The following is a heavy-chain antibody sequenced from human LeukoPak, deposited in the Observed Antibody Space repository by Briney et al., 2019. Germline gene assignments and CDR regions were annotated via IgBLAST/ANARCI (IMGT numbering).Heavy chain of an antibody. D-gene: IGHD3-22*01. CDR3: ARDRHRRHYYDSSLHPPLDY. CDR1: GYTFTNFG. J-gene: IGHJ4*02. Sequence: ASVKVSCKASGYTFTNFGISWVRQAPGQGLEWMGWISGYNGNTNYAQKLQGRVTMNTDTSTSTAYMDLRSLRSDDTAVYYCARDRHRRHYYDSSLHPPLDYWGQGTLVTVSS. CDR2: ISGYNGNT. V-gene: IGHV1-18*01.